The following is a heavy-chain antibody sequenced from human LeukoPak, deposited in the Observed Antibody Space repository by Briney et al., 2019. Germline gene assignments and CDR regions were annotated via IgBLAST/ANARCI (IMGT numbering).Heavy chain of an antibody. V-gene: IGHV3-53*01. CDR3: ARASGGYFDY. Sequence: GGSLRLSCAASGFTFSSYSMNWVRQAPGKGLEWVSVIYSGGSTYYADSVKGRFTISRDNSKSTLYLQMNSLRAEDTAVYYCARASGGYFDYWGQGTLVTVSS. D-gene: IGHD3-10*01. J-gene: IGHJ4*02. CDR1: GFTFSSYS. CDR2: IYSGGST.